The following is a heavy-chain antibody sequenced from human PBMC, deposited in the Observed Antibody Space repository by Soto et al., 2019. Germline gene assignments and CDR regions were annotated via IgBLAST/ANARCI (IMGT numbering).Heavy chain of an antibody. V-gene: IGHV4-34*01. Sequence: QVQLQQWGAGLLKPSETLSLTCAVYGGSFSGYYWSWIRQPPGKGLEWIGKINHSGSTNYNPSLKSRLTKSEDTSKNLFSLKLSSVTAADTAVYYCARRLPPAHSGNPTHNWGKGTQITVSS. J-gene: IGHJ4*02. CDR2: INHSGST. D-gene: IGHD1-26*01. CDR1: GGSFSGYY. CDR3: ARRLPPAHSGNPTHN.